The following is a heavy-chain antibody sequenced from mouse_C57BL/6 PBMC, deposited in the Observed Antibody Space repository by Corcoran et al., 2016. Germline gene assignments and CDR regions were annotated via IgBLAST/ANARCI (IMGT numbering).Heavy chain of an antibody. CDR1: GYTFTTYG. D-gene: IGHD2-5*01. CDR2: INTYSGVP. CDR3: ARDSNWYFDV. Sequence: QIQLVQSGPELKKPGETVKSSCKASGYTFTTYGMSWVKQAPGKGLKWMGWINTYSGVPTYADDFKGRFAFSLDTSASTAYLQINNLKNEDTATYFCARDSNWYFDVWGTGTTVTVSS. V-gene: IGHV9-3*01. J-gene: IGHJ1*03.